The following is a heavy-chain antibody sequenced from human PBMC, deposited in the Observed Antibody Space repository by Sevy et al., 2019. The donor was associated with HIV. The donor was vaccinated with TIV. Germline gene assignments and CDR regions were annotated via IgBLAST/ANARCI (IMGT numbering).Heavy chain of an antibody. V-gene: IGHV3-7*01. CDR3: ESDRGGWDLGANYFDY. D-gene: IGHD1-26*01. CDR1: GFTFNNYW. Sequence: GGSLRLSCAASGFTFNNYWMSWVRQAPGRGLEWVANIKQDGSEKYNVDSVKGRFTISRDNAKNSMYLQMNSLRAEDTAVYYCESDRGGWDLGANYFDYWGQGTLITVSS. J-gene: IGHJ4*02. CDR2: IKQDGSEK.